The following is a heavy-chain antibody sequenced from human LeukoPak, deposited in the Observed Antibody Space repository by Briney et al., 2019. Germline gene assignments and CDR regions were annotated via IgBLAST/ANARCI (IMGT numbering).Heavy chain of an antibody. J-gene: IGHJ6*03. Sequence: GGSLRLSCAASGFTFSNAWMSWVRQAAGPGLEWVGRIKSKTDGGTTDYAAPVKGRFTISRDDSKNTLYLQMNSLKTEDTAVYYCTTGEMATTNPQLYYYYYYMDVWGKGTTVTVSS. V-gene: IGHV3-15*01. D-gene: IGHD5-24*01. CDR2: IKSKTDGGTT. CDR3: TTGEMATTNPQLYYYYYYMDV. CDR1: GFTFSNAW.